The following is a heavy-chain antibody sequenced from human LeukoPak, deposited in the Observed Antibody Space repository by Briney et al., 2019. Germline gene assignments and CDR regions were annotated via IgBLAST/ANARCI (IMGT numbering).Heavy chain of an antibody. CDR2: IYTSGST. D-gene: IGHD3-10*01. J-gene: IGHJ6*03. CDR1: GGSISSYY. Sequence: SETLSLTCTVSGGSISSYYWSWIRQPAGKGLEWIGRIYTSGSTNYNPSLKSRVTMSVDTSKNQFSLKLSSVTAADTAVYYCARDMYYYGSGSYYYYYYYYMDVWGKGTTVTISS. CDR3: ARDMYYYGSGSYYYYYYYYMDV. V-gene: IGHV4-4*07.